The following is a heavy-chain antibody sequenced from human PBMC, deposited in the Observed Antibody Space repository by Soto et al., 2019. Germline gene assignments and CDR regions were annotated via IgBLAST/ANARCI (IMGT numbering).Heavy chain of an antibody. J-gene: IGHJ3*01. Sequence: GGSLRLSSAASGFTFSSYAMSWVRQAPGKGLEWVSAISGSGGSTYYADSVKGRFTISRDNSKNTLYLQMNSLRAEDTAVYYCAKVACRISTSCYHFDVWGQGTMVSVTS. CDR3: AKVACRISTSCYHFDV. V-gene: IGHV3-23*01. D-gene: IGHD2-2*01. CDR1: GFTFSSYA. CDR2: ISGSGGST.